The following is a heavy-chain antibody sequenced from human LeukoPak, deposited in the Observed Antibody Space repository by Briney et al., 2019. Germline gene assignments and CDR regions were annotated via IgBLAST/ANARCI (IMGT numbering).Heavy chain of an antibody. CDR2: IHYTGST. CDR1: GGSINSYY. Sequence: SETLSLTCTVSGGSINSYYWSWIRQPPGKGLECIGYIHYTGSTNYNPSLKGRVTISVDTSKSQFSLKLSSVTAADTAIYYCARGGYYGSGNDFRFDPWGQGTLVTVSS. J-gene: IGHJ5*02. V-gene: IGHV4-59*01. D-gene: IGHD3-10*01. CDR3: ARGGYYGSGNDFRFDP.